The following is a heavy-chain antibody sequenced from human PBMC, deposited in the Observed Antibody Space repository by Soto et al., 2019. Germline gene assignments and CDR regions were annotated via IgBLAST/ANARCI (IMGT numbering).Heavy chain of an antibody. CDR2: IIPIYGTA. D-gene: IGHD1-1*01. CDR1: GGTFSSFT. Sequence: QVQLVQSGAEVKKPGSSVKVSCKASGGTFSSFTNSWVRQDPGQGHEWMGGIIPIYGTANYAQKVQGRGTITADATTTTAYMKLSIKRSKDTAVYYRVKDLRTDVEPYDNYNMAVWGQDTKVTVSS. CDR3: VKDLRTDVEPYDNYNMAV. J-gene: IGHJ6*02. V-gene: IGHV1-69*01.